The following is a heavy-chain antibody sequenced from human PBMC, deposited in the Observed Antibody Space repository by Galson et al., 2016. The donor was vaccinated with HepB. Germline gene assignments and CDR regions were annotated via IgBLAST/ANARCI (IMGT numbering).Heavy chain of an antibody. CDR1: GGSISSGDYY. D-gene: IGHD6-13*01. Sequence: CTVSGGSISSGDYYWSWIRQPPGKGLEWIGYISFSGNTYYNPSLKSRVAISVDTSKNQFSLKLSSVTAADTAVYYCARLAIVGIAAAGPFDYWGQGTLVTVSS. CDR3: ARLAIVGIAAAGPFDY. J-gene: IGHJ4*02. V-gene: IGHV4-30-4*01. CDR2: ISFSGNT.